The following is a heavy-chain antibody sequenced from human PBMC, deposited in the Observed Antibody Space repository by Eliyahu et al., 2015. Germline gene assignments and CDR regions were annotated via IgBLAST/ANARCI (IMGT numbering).Heavy chain of an antibody. J-gene: IGHJ6*04. CDR2: XYTSGST. D-gene: IGHD6-19*01. CDR1: GXXIRXYY. V-gene: IGHV4-4*07. Sequence: QVHLQESGPGLVKPSEXLSLTXTVSGXXIRXYYWXWMRKPAGKGLEWIGRXYTSGSTNYNPSLKSRVTVSVDVSKNQFSLNLRSVTAADTAVYYCARGTAYRSGWYHYGMDVWGKGTTVTVSS. CDR3: ARGTAYRSGWYHYGMDV.